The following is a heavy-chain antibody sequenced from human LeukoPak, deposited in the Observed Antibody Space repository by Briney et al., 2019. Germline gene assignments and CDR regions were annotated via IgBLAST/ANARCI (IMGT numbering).Heavy chain of an antibody. CDR1: GDSVSSNSAA. D-gene: IGHD6-6*01. V-gene: IGHV6-1*01. J-gene: IGHJ4*02. Sequence: SQTLSLTCAISGDSVSSNSAAWNWIRQSPSRGLEWLGRTYYRSKWYNDYAVSVKSRITINPDTSKNQFSLKLRSVTAADTAVYYCARGPLWTIAARPLDYWGQGTLVTVSS. CDR2: TYYRSKWYN. CDR3: ARGPLWTIAARPLDY.